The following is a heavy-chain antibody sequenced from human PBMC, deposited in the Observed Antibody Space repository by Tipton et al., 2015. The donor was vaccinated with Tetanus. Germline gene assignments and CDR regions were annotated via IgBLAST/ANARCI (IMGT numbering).Heavy chain of an antibody. CDR2: ISASGST. D-gene: IGHD6-13*01. CDR1: GESFSGHY. J-gene: IGHJ4*02. Sequence: TLSLTCAVSGESFSGHYWSWIRQAPGKGLEWVGEISASGSTNYNPSLVSRITMSVDTTKKRISLRLASLMAADTAVYFCARSIAAAAVWPYDFWGQGTLVTVTS. V-gene: IGHV4-34*01. CDR3: ARSIAAAAVWPYDF.